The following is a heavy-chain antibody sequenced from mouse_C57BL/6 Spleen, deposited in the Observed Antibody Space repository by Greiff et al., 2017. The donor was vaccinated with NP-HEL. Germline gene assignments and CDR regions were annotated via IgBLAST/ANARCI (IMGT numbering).Heavy chain of an antibody. CDR1: GFYLTSYG. CDR2: IWSGGGT. V-gene: IGHV2-2*01. Sequence: QVQLQQSGPGLVQPSQSLSITCTVSGFYLTSYGVHWVRQSPGKGLEWLGVIWSGGGTDYNAAFISRLSISKDNPQSQVFFKMNSLQADDTAIYYCARKEGYYYAMDYWGQGTSVTVSS. J-gene: IGHJ4*01. CDR3: ARKEGYYYAMDY.